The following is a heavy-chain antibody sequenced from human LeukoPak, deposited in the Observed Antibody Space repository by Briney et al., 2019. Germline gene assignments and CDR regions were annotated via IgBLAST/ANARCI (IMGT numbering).Heavy chain of an antibody. V-gene: IGHV4-4*02. CDR3: ARHWLAAAGTRRYFDY. CDR1: GGSISSSNW. Sequence: PSGTLSLTCAVSGGSISSSNWWSWVRQPPGKGLEWIGEIYHSGSTNYNPSLKSRVTISVDTSKNQFSLKLSSVTAADTAVYYCARHWLAAAGTRRYFDYWGQGTLVTVSS. J-gene: IGHJ4*02. CDR2: IYHSGST. D-gene: IGHD6-13*01.